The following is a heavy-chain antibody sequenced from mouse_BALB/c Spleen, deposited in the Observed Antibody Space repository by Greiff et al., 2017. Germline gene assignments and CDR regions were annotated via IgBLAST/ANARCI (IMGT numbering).Heavy chain of an antibody. V-gene: IGHV5-9-4*01. CDR2: ISSGGSYT. J-gene: IGHJ2*01. Sequence: DVKLVESGGGLVKPGGSLKLSCAASGFTFSSYAMSWVRQSPEKRLEWVAEISSGGSYTYYPDTVTGRFTISRDNAKNTLYLEMSSLRSEDTAMYYCAREAYDYPFDYWGQGTTLTVSS. D-gene: IGHD2-4*01. CDR1: GFTFSSYA. CDR3: AREAYDYPFDY.